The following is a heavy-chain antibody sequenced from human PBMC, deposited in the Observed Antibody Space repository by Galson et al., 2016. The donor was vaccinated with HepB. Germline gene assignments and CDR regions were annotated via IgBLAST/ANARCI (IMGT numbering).Heavy chain of an antibody. CDR3: AKTYDSTGYYADY. J-gene: IGHJ4*02. Sequence: SVKVSCKGFGYTFSSYTMMWVRQAPGHGLEWMGGINSYTGNPTYAQGLTGRFVFSVDTSVSTAYLHIDSLKPEDTAVYFCAKTYDSTGYYADYWGQGTPLTVSS. CDR2: INSYTGNP. D-gene: IGHD3-22*01. CDR1: GYTFSSYT. V-gene: IGHV7-4-1*01.